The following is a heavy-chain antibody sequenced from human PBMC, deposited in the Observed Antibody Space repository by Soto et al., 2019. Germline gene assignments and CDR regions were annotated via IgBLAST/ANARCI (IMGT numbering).Heavy chain of an antibody. Sequence: EVQLVESGGGLVKPGGSLRLSCAASGFTFSSYSMKWVRQPPGKGLEWVSSISNSSSYIYYADSVKARFTISRDNAKNSLYLQMNTLRAEHTAVYYCARDQPGYSYGYGLGYWGQGTLVTVSS. D-gene: IGHD5-18*01. CDR2: ISNSSSYI. V-gene: IGHV3-21*01. CDR1: GFTFSSYS. CDR3: ARDQPGYSYGYGLGY. J-gene: IGHJ4*02.